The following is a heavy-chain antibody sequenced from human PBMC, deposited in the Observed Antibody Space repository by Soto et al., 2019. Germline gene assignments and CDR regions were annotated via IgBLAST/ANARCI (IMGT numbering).Heavy chain of an antibody. Sequence: TGGSLRLSCAASGFTFSSYSMNWVRQAPGKELEWVSYISSSSSTIYYADSVKGRFTISRDNAKNSLYLQMNSLRDEDTAVYYCARDPTSVGARAPSAFDIWGQGTMVTVSS. CDR3: ARDPTSVGARAPSAFDI. CDR2: ISSSSSTI. CDR1: GFTFSSYS. V-gene: IGHV3-48*02. D-gene: IGHD1-26*01. J-gene: IGHJ3*02.